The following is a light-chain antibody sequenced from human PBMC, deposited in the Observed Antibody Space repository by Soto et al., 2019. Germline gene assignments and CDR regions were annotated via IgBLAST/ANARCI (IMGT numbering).Light chain of an antibody. J-gene: IGKJ5*01. CDR2: GAS. V-gene: IGKV3-20*01. CDR3: QHYGSSLSIT. Sequence: ESVLTQSPGTLSLSPGERATLSCRASQSVSSNYLAWYQHKPGQAPRLLIYGASSRATGIPDRFSGSGSGTAFTLTISRLEHEDVAVYYCQHYGSSLSITFGQGTRLEIK. CDR1: QSVSSNY.